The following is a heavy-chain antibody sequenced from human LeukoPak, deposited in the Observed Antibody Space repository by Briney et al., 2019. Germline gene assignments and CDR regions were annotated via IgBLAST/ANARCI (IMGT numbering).Heavy chain of an antibody. J-gene: IGHJ4*02. Sequence: GGSLRLSCAASGFXFSSYNMNWVRQAPGKGLEWVSFISYSSSAIYYADSVKGRFTISRDNAKSPLYLQTNSLRAEDTAVYYCARDGSWGPLDYWGQGTLVTVSS. CDR2: ISYSSSAI. CDR3: ARDGSWGPLDY. D-gene: IGHD3-16*01. CDR1: GFXFSSYN. V-gene: IGHV3-48*01.